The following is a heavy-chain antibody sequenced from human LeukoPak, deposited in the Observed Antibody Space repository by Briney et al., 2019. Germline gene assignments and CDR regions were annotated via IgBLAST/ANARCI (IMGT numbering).Heavy chain of an antibody. CDR3: ATIAVAST. Sequence: GGSLRHSCAASGFTFSTYNMNWVRQAPGKGLEWVSSISGGSSYIYYADSVKGRFTISRDNAKSSLYLQMNNLRAEDTAVYYCATIAVASTWGQGTLVTVSS. CDR2: ISGGSSYI. J-gene: IGHJ5*02. D-gene: IGHD6-19*01. V-gene: IGHV3-21*01. CDR1: GFTFSTYN.